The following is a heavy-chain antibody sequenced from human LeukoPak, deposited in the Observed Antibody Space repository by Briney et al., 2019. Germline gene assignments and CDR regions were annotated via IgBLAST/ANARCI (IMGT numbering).Heavy chain of an antibody. CDR2: INPNSGGT. Sequence: GASVTVSCKASGYTFTGYYMHWVRQAPGQGLEWMGWINPNSGGTNYAQKFQGRVTVTRDTSISTAYMELSRLRSDDTAVYYCARGVGKRDRTSFDYWGQGTLVTVSS. D-gene: IGHD1-1*01. J-gene: IGHJ4*02. CDR1: GYTFTGYY. V-gene: IGHV1-2*02. CDR3: ARGVGKRDRTSFDY.